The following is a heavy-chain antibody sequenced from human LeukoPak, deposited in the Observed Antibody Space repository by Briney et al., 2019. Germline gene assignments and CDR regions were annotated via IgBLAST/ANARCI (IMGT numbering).Heavy chain of an antibody. J-gene: IGHJ4*02. CDR3: ARECSDGVCYPRDY. CDR1: GYTLSEYG. V-gene: IGHV1-18*01. CDR2: ITTYNGEK. D-gene: IGHD2-8*01. Sequence: ASVRVSCKTSGYTLSEYGISWVRQAPGQGLEWVGWITTYNGEKIYSQRFQGRVTMTTDTSSGTYYMELRNLRSDDTAIYYCARECSDGVCYPRDYWGQGTQVVVST.